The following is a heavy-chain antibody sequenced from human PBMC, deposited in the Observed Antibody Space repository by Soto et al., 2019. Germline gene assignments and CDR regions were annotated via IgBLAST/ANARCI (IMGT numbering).Heavy chain of an antibody. D-gene: IGHD3-3*01. CDR1: GYTFTSYG. Sequence: ASVKVSCKASGYTFTSYGISWVRQAPGQGLEWMEWISAYNGNTNYAQKLQGRVTMTTDTSTSTAYMELRSLRSDDTAVYYCARCLNSLQYYDFWNGYYTLSDYYYYIDVWGKGTTVTVSS. CDR3: ARCLNSLQYYDFWNGYYTLSDYYYYIDV. J-gene: IGHJ6*03. CDR2: ISAYNGNT. V-gene: IGHV1-18*01.